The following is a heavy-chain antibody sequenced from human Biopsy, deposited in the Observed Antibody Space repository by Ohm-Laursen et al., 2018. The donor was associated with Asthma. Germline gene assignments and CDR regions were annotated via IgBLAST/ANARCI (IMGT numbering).Heavy chain of an antibody. CDR2: IRASGVRT. CDR3: AKITTDRQKANNWFDP. CDR1: GFTFSSYA. J-gene: IGHJ5*02. Sequence: SLRLSCAASGFTFSSYAMSWVRQAPGKGLEWVSSIRASGVRTFYADSVKGRFTVSRDSSRSTLYLQLSTLRVEDTAVYFCAKITTDRQKANNWFDPWGQGTLVTVSS. V-gene: IGHV3-23*01. D-gene: IGHD3-22*01.